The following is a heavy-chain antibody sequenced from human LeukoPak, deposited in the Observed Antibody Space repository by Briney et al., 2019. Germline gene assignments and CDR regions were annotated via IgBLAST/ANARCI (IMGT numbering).Heavy chain of an antibody. J-gene: IGHJ6*02. D-gene: IGHD5-18*01. Sequence: SETLSLTCTVSGGSISSGDYYWSWIRQPLGKGLEWIGYIYYSGSTYYNPSLKSRVTISVDTSRNQFSLKLSSVTAADTAVYYCARDGGCSYVLGFGMDVWGQGTTVTVSS. CDR2: IYYSGST. CDR3: ARDGGCSYVLGFGMDV. V-gene: IGHV4-30-4*01. CDR1: GGSISSGDYY.